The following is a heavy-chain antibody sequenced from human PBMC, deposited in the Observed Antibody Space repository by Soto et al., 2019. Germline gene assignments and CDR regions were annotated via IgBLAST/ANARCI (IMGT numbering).Heavy chain of an antibody. CDR3: ARPWGDYGQNNWFDP. CDR1: RGTLRNFV. Sequence: QVHLVQSGAEVTKPGSSVKVSCKDTRGTLRNFVIDWLRQAPGQGPEWMGGIIPFFGTTNYAQKFQGRLTLTADESTRTAYMELDRLTSEDTAIYYCARPWGDYGQNNWFDPWGQGTLITVSS. V-gene: IGHV1-69*01. J-gene: IGHJ5*02. CDR2: IIPFFGTT. D-gene: IGHD4-17*01.